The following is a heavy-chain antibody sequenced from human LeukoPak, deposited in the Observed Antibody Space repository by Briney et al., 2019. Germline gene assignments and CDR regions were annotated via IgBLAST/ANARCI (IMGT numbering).Heavy chain of an antibody. CDR2: ISYDGSNK. CDR3: ARISSTSDKGYYYYMDV. J-gene: IGHJ6*03. V-gene: IGHV3-30-3*01. Sequence: GGSLRLSCAASGFTFSSYAMHWVRQAPGKGLEWVAVISYDGSNKYYADSVKGRFTISRDNSKNTLYLQMNSLRSDDTAVYYCARISSTSDKGYYYYMDVWGKGTTVTVSS. D-gene: IGHD2-2*01. CDR1: GFTFSSYA.